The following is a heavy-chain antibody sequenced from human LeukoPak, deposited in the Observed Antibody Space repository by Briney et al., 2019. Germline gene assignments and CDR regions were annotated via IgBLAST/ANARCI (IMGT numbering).Heavy chain of an antibody. D-gene: IGHD6-19*01. V-gene: IGHV3-9*01. J-gene: IGHJ6*02. Sequence: GRSLRLSCAASGFTLDDYAMHWVRQAPGKGLEWVSGISWNSGSIGYADSVEGRFTISRDNAKNSLYLQMNSLRAEDTALYYCAKDNRPKYSSGWYSGAKKYYGMDVWGQGTTVTVSS. CDR1: GFTLDDYA. CDR2: ISWNSGSI. CDR3: AKDNRPKYSSGWYSGAKKYYGMDV.